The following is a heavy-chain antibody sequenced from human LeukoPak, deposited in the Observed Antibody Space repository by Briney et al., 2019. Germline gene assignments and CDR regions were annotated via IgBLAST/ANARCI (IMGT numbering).Heavy chain of an antibody. D-gene: IGHD5-18*01. CDR1: DGSFNVYY. CDR3: TRRAYTYDSYFFDH. CDR2: TNHSGGT. V-gene: IGHV4-34*01. J-gene: IGHJ4*02. Sequence: PSETLSLTCAVYDGSFNVYYWTWIRQSPAKGLEWIGETNHSGGTMYNPSLKSRVTMSVDTSKSQFSLKLTSVTAADTAVYYCTRRAYTYDSYFFDHWGLGTLVTVSS.